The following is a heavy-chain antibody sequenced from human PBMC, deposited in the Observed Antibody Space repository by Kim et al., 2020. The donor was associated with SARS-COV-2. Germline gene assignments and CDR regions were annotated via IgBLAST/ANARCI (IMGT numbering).Heavy chain of an antibody. V-gene: IGHV3-7*03. CDR2: IKQDGSEK. J-gene: IGHJ6*02. CDR1: GFTFSSYW. CDR3: AREGKYSSSSAYYYYGMDV. Sequence: GGSLRLSCAASGFTFSSYWMSWVRQAPGKGLEWVANIKQDGSEKYYVDSVKGRFTISRDNAKNSLYLQMNSLRAEDTAVYYCAREGKYSSSSAYYYYGMDVWGQGTTVTVSS. D-gene: IGHD6-13*01.